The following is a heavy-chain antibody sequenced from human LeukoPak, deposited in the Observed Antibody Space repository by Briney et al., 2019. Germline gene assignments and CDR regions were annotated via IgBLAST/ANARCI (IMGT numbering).Heavy chain of an antibody. D-gene: IGHD6-19*01. CDR2: IYYSGST. Sequence: SETLSLTCTVSGGSVSSGFYYWSWIRQPPGKGLEWIGYIYYSGSTNYNPSLKSRVTISVDTSRNQFSLKLTSVTAADTAVFYCARIAVAGINFDYWGQGTLVTVSS. V-gene: IGHV4-61*01. CDR3: ARIAVAGINFDY. J-gene: IGHJ4*02. CDR1: GGSVSSGFYY.